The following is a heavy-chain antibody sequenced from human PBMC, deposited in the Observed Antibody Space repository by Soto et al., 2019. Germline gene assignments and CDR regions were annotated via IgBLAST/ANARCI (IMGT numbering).Heavy chain of an antibody. CDR3: AREKLGYCSGGSCYSPYWFDP. Sequence: QVQLQESGPGLVKPSQTLSLTCTVSGGSISSGGYYWSWIRQHPGKGLEWIGYIYYSGSTYYNPSLKSRVTISVDTSKNQFSLKLSSVTAADTAVYYCAREKLGYCSGGSCYSPYWFDPWGQGTLVTVSS. CDR2: IYYSGST. CDR1: GGSISSGGYY. J-gene: IGHJ5*02. D-gene: IGHD2-15*01. V-gene: IGHV4-31*03.